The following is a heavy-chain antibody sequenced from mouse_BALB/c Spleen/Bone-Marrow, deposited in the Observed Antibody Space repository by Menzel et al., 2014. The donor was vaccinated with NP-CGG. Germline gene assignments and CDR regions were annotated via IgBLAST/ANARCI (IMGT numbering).Heavy chain of an antibody. CDR1: GYTFTDYA. D-gene: IGHD2-14*01. Sequence: QVQLQHPGAELVRPGVSVKISCKGSGYTFTDYAIHWVKQSHAKSLEWIGLISGYYGDAIYNQKFKGKATMTVDKSSSTAYMDLARLTSEDSAIYYCARSGKVRNAMDYWGQGTSVTVSS. CDR2: ISGYYGDA. V-gene: IGHV1S137*01. CDR3: ARSGKVRNAMDY. J-gene: IGHJ4*01.